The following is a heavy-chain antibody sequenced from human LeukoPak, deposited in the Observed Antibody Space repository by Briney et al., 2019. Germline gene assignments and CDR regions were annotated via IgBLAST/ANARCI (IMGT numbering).Heavy chain of an antibody. CDR3: ARVSGSYYRLDY. D-gene: IGHD1-26*01. Sequence: SETLSLTCTVSSGSVSSGSYYWSWIRQPPGKGLEWIGYIYYSGSTNYNPSLESRLTISVDTSKNQFSLKLSSVTAADTAVYYCARVSGSYYRLDYWGQGTLVTVSS. V-gene: IGHV4-61*01. CDR2: IYYSGST. J-gene: IGHJ4*02. CDR1: SGSVSSGSYY.